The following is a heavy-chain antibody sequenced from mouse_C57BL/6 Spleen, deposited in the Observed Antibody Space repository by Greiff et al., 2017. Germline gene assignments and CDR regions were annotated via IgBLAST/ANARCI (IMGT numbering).Heavy chain of an antibody. V-gene: IGHV1-80*01. Sequence: QVQLQQSGAELVKPGASVKISCKASGYAFSSHWMNWVQQRTGKGLEWIGQIYPGDGDTNYNGTFKGQATLTADKSSSTAYMQLSSLTSEDSGVYVGARRGIYYGNAMDDWGEGTSDTVSP. D-gene: IGHD2-1*01. CDR2: IYPGDGDT. J-gene: IGHJ4*01. CDR3: ARRGIYYGNAMDD. CDR1: GYAFSSHW.